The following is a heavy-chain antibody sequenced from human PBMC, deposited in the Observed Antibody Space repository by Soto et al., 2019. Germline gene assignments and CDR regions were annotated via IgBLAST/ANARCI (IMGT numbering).Heavy chain of an antibody. J-gene: IGHJ5*02. V-gene: IGHV3-48*03. CDR2: ISSSGSTI. D-gene: IGHD3-10*01. CDR3: ASFTDGSGP. Sequence: EVQLVESGGRLVQPGGSLRLSCAASGFTFSSYEMNWVRQAPGRALEWVSYISSSGSTIYYADSVKGRFTVSRNNAKNSLYLQMDSLRAEDTAVYYCASFTDGSGPWGQGTLVTVSS. CDR1: GFTFSSYE.